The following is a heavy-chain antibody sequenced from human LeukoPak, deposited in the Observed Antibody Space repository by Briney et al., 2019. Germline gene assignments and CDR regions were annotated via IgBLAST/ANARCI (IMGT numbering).Heavy chain of an antibody. D-gene: IGHD2-15*01. CDR2: ISGSGGDT. V-gene: IGHV3-23*01. CDR3: AKSPVSSCRGSFCYPFDY. CDR1: GFTFSSYA. Sequence: GGSLRLSCAASGFTFSSYAVTWVRQAPGKGLEWVSTISGSGGDTYYTDSVKGRFTISRDNSRNTLYLQMNTLRAEDTAVYFCAKSPVSSCRGSFCYPFDYWGQGNLVTVSS. J-gene: IGHJ4*02.